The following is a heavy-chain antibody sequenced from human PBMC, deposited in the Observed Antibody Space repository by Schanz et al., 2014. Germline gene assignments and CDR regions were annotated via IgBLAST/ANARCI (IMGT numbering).Heavy chain of an antibody. J-gene: IGHJ5*02. D-gene: IGHD3-3*01. CDR3: ARDRGYDFSFDP. CDR2: IYTRGST. V-gene: IGHV4-4*07. Sequence: QVQLQASGPGLVKSSETLSLTCTVSGGSISSFYWGWIRHPAGKGLEWIGRIYTRGSTNYNPSLKSRVTMSLDTSKNQFSLKLSSVTAADTAVYYCARDRGYDFSFDPWGQGTLVTVSS. CDR1: GGSISSFY.